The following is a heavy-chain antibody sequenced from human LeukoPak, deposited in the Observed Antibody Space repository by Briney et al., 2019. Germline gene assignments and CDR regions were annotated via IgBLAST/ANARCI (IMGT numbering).Heavy chain of an antibody. D-gene: IGHD4-17*01. J-gene: IGHJ4*02. Sequence: PGGSLRLSCASSGFTFSSYSMNWVRQAPGKGLEWVSSISSSSSYIYYADSVKGRFTISRDNAKNSLYLQMNSLRAEDTAVYYCARPHDYGDYFYFAYWGQGTLVTVSS. CDR3: ARPHDYGDYFYFAY. CDR2: ISSSSSYI. V-gene: IGHV3-21*01. CDR1: GFTFSSYS.